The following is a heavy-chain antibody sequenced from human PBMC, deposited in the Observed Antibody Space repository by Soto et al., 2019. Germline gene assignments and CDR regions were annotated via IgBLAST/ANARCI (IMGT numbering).Heavy chain of an antibody. CDR1: VGTFSNAW. Sequence: GALSLSCTVSVGTFSNAWMSWVRQAPGKGLEWVGRIKTKTDGGTTDYAAPVKGRFTISRDDSKNTLYLQMNSLKTEDTAVYYCTTDYCSGGSCYSYWFDPWGQGTLVTVSS. V-gene: IGHV3-15*01. CDR2: IKTKTDGGTT. CDR3: TTDYCSGGSCYSYWFDP. D-gene: IGHD2-15*01. J-gene: IGHJ5*02.